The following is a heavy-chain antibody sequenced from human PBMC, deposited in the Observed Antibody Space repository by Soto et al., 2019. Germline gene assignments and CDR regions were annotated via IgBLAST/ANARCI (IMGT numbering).Heavy chain of an antibody. CDR2: IYYSGST. CDR1: GGSISSSSYY. CDR3: ARHGYCSGGSCQWGYYYYMDV. Sequence: QLQLQESGPGLVKPSETLSLTCTVSGGSISSSSYYWGWIRQPPGKGLEWIGSIYYSGSTYYNPSLKSRVPISVDTSKNQFSLKLSSVTAADTAVYYCARHGYCSGGSCQWGYYYYMDVWGKGTTVTVSS. D-gene: IGHD2-15*01. V-gene: IGHV4-39*01. J-gene: IGHJ6*03.